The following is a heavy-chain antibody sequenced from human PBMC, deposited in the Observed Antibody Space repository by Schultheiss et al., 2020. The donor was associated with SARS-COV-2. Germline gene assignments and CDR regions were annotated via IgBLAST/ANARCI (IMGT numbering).Heavy chain of an antibody. J-gene: IGHJ4*02. D-gene: IGHD6-19*01. CDR2: IYTSGST. Sequence: SETLSLTCTVSGGSISSYYWSWIRQPAGKGLEWIGRIYTSGSTNYNPSLKSRVTISVDTSKNQFSLKLSSVTAADTAVYYCARGRKPKYSSGWYVGGDFDYGGQGSLVTGS. CDR1: GGSISSYY. CDR3: ARGRKPKYSSGWYVGGDFDY. V-gene: IGHV4-4*07.